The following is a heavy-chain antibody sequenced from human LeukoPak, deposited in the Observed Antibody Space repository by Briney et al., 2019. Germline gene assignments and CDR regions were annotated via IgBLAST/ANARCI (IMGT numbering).Heavy chain of an antibody. V-gene: IGHV4-34*01. CDR2: INHSGST. D-gene: IGHD2-8*01. Sequence: PSETLSLTCAVYGGSFSGYYWSWIHQPPKKGLEWIGEINHSGSTNYNPSLKSRVTISVDTSKNQFSLKMRSVTAADTAVYYCARGHVGSYAYYYYYGMDVWGQGTTVTVSS. CDR1: GGSFSGYY. J-gene: IGHJ6*02. CDR3: ARGHVGSYAYYYYYGMDV.